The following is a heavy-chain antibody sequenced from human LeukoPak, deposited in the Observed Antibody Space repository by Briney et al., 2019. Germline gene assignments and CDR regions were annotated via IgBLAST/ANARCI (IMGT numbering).Heavy chain of an antibody. Sequence: PGGSLRLSCAGSGFIFSDYWMHWVRQATGKGLIWVSRINSDGTMITHADSVKGRFTISRDNAKNMLYLQMNNVRVEDTAVYCCVRGLGDSWVQGTLVTVSS. V-gene: IGHV3-74*01. CDR1: GFIFSDYW. CDR2: INSDGTMI. J-gene: IGHJ4*02. CDR3: VRGLGDS.